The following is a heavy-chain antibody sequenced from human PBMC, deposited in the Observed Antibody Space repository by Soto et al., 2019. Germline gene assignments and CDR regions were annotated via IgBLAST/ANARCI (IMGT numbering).Heavy chain of an antibody. CDR1: GFTFSSYG. CDR2: ISYDGSNK. J-gene: IGHJ4*02. V-gene: IGHV3-30*18. Sequence: HPGGSLRLSCAASGFTFSSYGMHWVRQAPGKGLEWVAVISYDGSNKYYADSVKGRFTISRDNSKNTLYLQMNSLRAEDTAVYYCAKDLSGTGPYWGQGTLVTVSS. D-gene: IGHD1-26*01. CDR3: AKDLSGTGPY.